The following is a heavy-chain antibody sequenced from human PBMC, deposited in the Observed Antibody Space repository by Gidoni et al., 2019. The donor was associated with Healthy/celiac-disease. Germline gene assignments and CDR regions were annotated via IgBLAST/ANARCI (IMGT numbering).Heavy chain of an antibody. V-gene: IGHV3-15*01. CDR3: TTDLDYYDSSGYYYDDDY. Sequence: EVQLVESGGGLVTPGGSLRLSFAASGFTFSNAWMSWVRQAPGKGLEWVGRIKSKTDGGKTDYAAPVKGRFTISRDDSKNTLYLQMNSLKTKDTAVYYCTTDLDYYDSSGYYYDDDYWGQGTLVTVSS. CDR2: IKSKTDGGKT. J-gene: IGHJ4*02. D-gene: IGHD3-22*01. CDR1: GFTFSNAW.